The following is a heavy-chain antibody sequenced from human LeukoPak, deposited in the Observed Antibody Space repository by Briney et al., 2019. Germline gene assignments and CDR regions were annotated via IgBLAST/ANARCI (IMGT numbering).Heavy chain of an antibody. V-gene: IGHV3-23*01. J-gene: IGHJ4*02. D-gene: IGHD3-22*01. CDR3: AKGTGMIVVVITSSDY. Sequence: GGSLRLSCAASGFTFSSYAMSWVRQAPGKGLEWVSAISGSGGSTYYADSVKGRFTISRDNSKNTLYLQMNSLRAEDTAVYYCAKGTGMIVVVITSSDYWGQGTLVTVSS. CDR2: ISGSGGST. CDR1: GFTFSSYA.